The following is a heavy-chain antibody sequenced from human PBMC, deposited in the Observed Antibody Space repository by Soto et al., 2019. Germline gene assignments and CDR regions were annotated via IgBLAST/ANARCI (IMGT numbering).Heavy chain of an antibody. CDR3: ARGQTTVTTAHYYYYGMDV. D-gene: IGHD4-17*01. V-gene: IGHV4-34*01. CDR1: GGSFSGYY. Sequence: PSETLSLTCAVYGGSFSGYYWSWIRQPPGKGPEWIGEINHSGSTNYNPSLKSRVTISVDTSKNQFSLKLSSVTAADTAVYYCARGQTTVTTAHYYYYGMDVWGQGTTVTVSS. CDR2: INHSGST. J-gene: IGHJ6*02.